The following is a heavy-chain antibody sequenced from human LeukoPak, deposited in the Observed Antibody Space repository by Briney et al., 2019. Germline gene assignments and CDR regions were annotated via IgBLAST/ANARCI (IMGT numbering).Heavy chain of an antibody. CDR3: AKDKGYSDFWSGYWPFDY. CDR2: ISGDGGST. D-gene: IGHD3-3*01. J-gene: IGHJ4*02. Sequence: GGSLRLSCAASGFTFDDYAMHWVRQAPGKGLEWVSLISGDGGSTYYADSVKGRFTISRDNSKNSLYLHMNSLRTEDTALYYCAKDKGYSDFWSGYWPFDYWGQGTLVTVSS. V-gene: IGHV3-43*02. CDR1: GFTFDDYA.